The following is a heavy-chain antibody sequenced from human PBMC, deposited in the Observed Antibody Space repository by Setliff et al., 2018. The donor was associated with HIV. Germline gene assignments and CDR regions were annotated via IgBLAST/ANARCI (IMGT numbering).Heavy chain of an antibody. Sequence: NPSETLSLTCTVSGGSISSGGYYWSWIRQPAGKGLEWIGHIYTSGSTNYNPSLRSRVTISVDTSKNQFSLKLSSVTAADTAVYYCARGLSSGWYGYWYFDLWGRGTLVTVSS. J-gene: IGHJ2*01. CDR2: IYTSGST. CDR1: GGSISSGGYY. CDR3: ARGLSSGWYGYWYFDL. D-gene: IGHD6-19*01. V-gene: IGHV4-61*09.